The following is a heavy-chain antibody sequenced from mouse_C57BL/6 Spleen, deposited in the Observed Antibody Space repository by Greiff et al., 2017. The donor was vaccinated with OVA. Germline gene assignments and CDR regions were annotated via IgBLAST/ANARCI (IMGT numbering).Heavy chain of an antibody. CDR1: GYSITSGYY. V-gene: IGHV3-6*01. CDR3: ARVGQDAMDY. D-gene: IGHD3-3*01. J-gene: IGHJ4*01. Sequence: ESGPGLVKPSQSLSLTCSVTGYSITSGYYWNWIRQFPGNKLEWMGYISYDGSNNYNPSLKNRISITRDTSKNQFFLKLNSVTTEDTATYYCARVGQDAMDYWGQGTSVTVSS. CDR2: ISYDGSN.